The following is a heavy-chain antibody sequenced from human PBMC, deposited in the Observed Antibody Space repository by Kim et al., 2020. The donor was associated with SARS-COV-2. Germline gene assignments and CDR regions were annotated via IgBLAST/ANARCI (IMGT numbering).Heavy chain of an antibody. J-gene: IGHJ4*02. CDR2: SYI. D-gene: IGHD2-8*01. Sequence: SYIYYADSVKGRFTISRDNAKNSLYLQMNSLRAEDTAVYYCEVYRSGTVDWGQGTLVTVSS. V-gene: IGHV3-21*01. CDR3: EVYRSGTVD.